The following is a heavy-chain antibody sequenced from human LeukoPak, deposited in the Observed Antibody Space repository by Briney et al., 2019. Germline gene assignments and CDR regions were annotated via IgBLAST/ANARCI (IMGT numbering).Heavy chain of an antibody. V-gene: IGHV3-23*01. CDR1: GFSFSMYS. J-gene: IGHJ4*02. D-gene: IGHD3-9*01. CDR2: ISDNGAVT. CDR3: ARDLRGSYYDILTGCIDY. Sequence: GGSLRLSCAASGFSFSMYSMSWIRQAPGKGLEWVSVISDNGAVTFYADSVKGRFTISRDNSKNTLYLQMNSLRAEDTAVYYCARDLRGSYYDILTGCIDYWGQGTLVTVSS.